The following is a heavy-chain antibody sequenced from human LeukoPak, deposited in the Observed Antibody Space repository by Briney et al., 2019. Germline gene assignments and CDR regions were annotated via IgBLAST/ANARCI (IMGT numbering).Heavy chain of an antibody. CDR2: IHYTGTT. J-gene: IGHJ4*02. D-gene: IGHD3-22*01. CDR3: ARHGGPSERSGYLYYLDY. Sequence: SATLTVTCRVCVGYISSYYCSWIRHTTEKELEWIGYIHYTGTTNYNPSLKSRLTISVDTSKNQFSLKLSSVTAADTAVYYCARHGGPSERSGYLYYLDYWGQGTLVTVSS. V-gene: IGHV4-59*08. CDR1: VGYISSYY.